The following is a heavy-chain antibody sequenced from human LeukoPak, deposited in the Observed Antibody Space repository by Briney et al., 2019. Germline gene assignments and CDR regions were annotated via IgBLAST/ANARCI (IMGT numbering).Heavy chain of an antibody. CDR3: AKGIMVRGFYYGMDV. V-gene: IGHV3-48*01. D-gene: IGHD3-10*01. J-gene: IGHJ6*02. Sequence: PGGSLRLSCAASGFTFSGYNMNWVRQAPGKGLEWVSYISSSSSTIYYADSVKGRFTISRDNSKNTLYLQMNSLRAEDTAVYYCAKGIMVRGFYYGMDVWGQGTTVTVSS. CDR1: GFTFSGYN. CDR2: ISSSSSTI.